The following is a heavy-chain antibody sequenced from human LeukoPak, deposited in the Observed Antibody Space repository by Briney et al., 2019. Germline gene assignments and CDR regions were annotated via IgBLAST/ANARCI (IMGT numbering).Heavy chain of an antibody. CDR2: IGSSGTTI. CDR3: ARRYINSWSFGY. Sequence: GGSLRLSCSASGFTFSSYETNWVRQAPGKGLEWVSYIGSSGTTIYYADSVKGRFTISRDNAKNSLYLQMNGLGVEDTAVYYCARRYINSWSFGYWGQGTLVTVSS. V-gene: IGHV3-48*03. J-gene: IGHJ4*02. D-gene: IGHD5-12*01. CDR1: GFTFSSYE.